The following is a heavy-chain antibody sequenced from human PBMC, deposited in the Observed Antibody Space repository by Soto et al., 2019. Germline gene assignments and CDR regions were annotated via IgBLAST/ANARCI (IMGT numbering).Heavy chain of an antibody. CDR3: ARGPYDFWSGYYTNWFDP. CDR2: INSDGSST. D-gene: IGHD3-3*01. J-gene: IGHJ5*02. Sequence: GASLKISCAASGFTFSSYCMHWVRQAPWKGLVWVSRINSDGSSTSYADSVKGRFTISRDNAKNTLYLQMNSLRAEDTAVYYCARGPYDFWSGYYTNWFDPWGQGTMVTV. CDR1: GFTFSSYC. V-gene: IGHV3-74*01.